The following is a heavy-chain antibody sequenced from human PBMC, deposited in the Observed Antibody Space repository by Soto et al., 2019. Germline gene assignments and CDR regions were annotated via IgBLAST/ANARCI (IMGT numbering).Heavy chain of an antibody. CDR1: GGSINSRSYF. Sequence: QLQLQQSGPGLVKPSETLALTCSVSGGSINSRSYFWAWIRQPPGKGLEWIVSINHKEKTYYSQSLKSRLNVSIDTSKNQFSLKLSSMTATDTAIYYCARDRYGGFDYWGLGTQVIVSS. J-gene: IGHJ4*02. CDR3: ARDRYGGFDY. D-gene: IGHD3-9*01. CDR2: INHKEKT. V-gene: IGHV4-39*02.